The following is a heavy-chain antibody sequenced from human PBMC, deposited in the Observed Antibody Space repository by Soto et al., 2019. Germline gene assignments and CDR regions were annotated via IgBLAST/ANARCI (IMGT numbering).Heavy chain of an antibody. Sequence: GESLKISCQGSGYSFTNYWVGWVRQIPGRGLEWMGIIHPGDSDTRYSPFFQGQVTISADKSISTAYLQWSSLKASDTAMYYCATRVQDPGKYYYGMDVWGQGTTVTVSS. CDR2: IHPGDSDT. D-gene: IGHD6-13*01. CDR3: ATRVQDPGKYYYGMDV. J-gene: IGHJ6*02. CDR1: GYSFTNYW. V-gene: IGHV5-51*01.